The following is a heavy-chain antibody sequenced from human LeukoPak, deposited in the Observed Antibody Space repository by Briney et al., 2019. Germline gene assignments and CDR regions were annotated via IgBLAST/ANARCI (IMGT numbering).Heavy chain of an antibody. CDR2: IKQDGSEK. CDR3: AKDGDDSIDY. V-gene: IGHV3-7*01. CDR1: GFTFSTYR. D-gene: IGHD3-22*01. Sequence: GGSLRLSCAASGFTFSTYRMSWVRQAPGKGLEWVANIKQDGSEKHYVDSVKGRFTISRDNAKNSLYLQMNSLRAEDTAVYYCAKDGDDSIDYWGQGTLVTVSS. J-gene: IGHJ4*02.